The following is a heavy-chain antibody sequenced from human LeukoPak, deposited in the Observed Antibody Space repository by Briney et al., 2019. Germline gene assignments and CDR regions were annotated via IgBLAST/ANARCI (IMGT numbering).Heavy chain of an antibody. CDR2: IYSGGST. D-gene: IGHD5-18*01. J-gene: IGHJ4*02. Sequence: GGSLRLSCAASGFTVSSNYMSWVRQPPGKGLEWVSVIYSGGSTYYAESVKGRSTISRDNSKNTLYLQMNSMRAEDTAVYYCAREDTHTATSDYWGQGTLVTVSS. V-gene: IGHV3-66*01. CDR1: GFTVSSNY. CDR3: AREDTHTATSDY.